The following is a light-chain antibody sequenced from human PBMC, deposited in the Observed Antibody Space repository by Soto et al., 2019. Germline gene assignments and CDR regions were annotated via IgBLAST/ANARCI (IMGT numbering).Light chain of an antibody. V-gene: IGLV1-40*01. CDR3: QSFDSRLSGWV. J-gene: IGLJ2*01. CDR2: GNN. Sequence: QSVLTQPPSVSGAPGQRVTISCTGSSSNIGAGYDVHWYQHLPGTAPKLLVHGNNDRPSGVPDRFSASKSGTSASLAITGLQVEDEADYYCQSFDSRLSGWVFGGGTKHTVL. CDR1: SSNIGAGYD.